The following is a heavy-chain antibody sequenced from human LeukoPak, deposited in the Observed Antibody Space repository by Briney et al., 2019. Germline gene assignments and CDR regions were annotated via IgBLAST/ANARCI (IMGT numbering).Heavy chain of an antibody. Sequence: GESLKISCKGSGYSFSMYWIGWVRQMPGKGLEWMGIIYPGDSDTRYSPSFQGQVTISADKSISTAYLQWSSLKASDTAMYYCARHPGSIRTAQNFDYWGQGTLVTVSS. CDR2: IYPGDSDT. D-gene: IGHD2-21*02. J-gene: IGHJ4*02. V-gene: IGHV5-51*01. CDR3: ARHPGSIRTAQNFDY. CDR1: GYSFSMYW.